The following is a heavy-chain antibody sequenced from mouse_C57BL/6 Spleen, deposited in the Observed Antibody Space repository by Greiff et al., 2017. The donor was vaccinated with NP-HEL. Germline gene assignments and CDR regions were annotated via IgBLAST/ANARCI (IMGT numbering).Heavy chain of an antibody. D-gene: IGHD2-3*01. CDR3: AREGGWLLRIFFAY. J-gene: IGHJ3*01. CDR2: INPNNGGT. CDR1: GYTFTDYN. Sequence: EVQLQQSGPELVKPGASVKIPCKASGYTFTDYNMDWVKQSHGKSLEWIGDINPNNGGTIYNQKFKGKATLTVDKSSSTAYMELRSLTSEDTAVYYCAREGGWLLRIFFAYWGRGTLVTVSA. V-gene: IGHV1-18*01.